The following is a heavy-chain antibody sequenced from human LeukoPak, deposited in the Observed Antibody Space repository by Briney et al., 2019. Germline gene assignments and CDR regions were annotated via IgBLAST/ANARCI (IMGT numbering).Heavy chain of an antibody. J-gene: IGHJ4*02. CDR3: ASNCGYYDY. D-gene: IGHD1-1*01. CDR2: ISTSGSTI. V-gene: IGHV3-48*03. CDR1: GFTFSSYE. Sequence: GGSLRLSCAASGFTFSSYEMNWVRQAPGKGLEWISYISTSGSTIYYADSVKGRFTVSRDNAKNSLYLQMNSLRAEDTAVYYCASNCGYYDYWGQGTLVSVSS.